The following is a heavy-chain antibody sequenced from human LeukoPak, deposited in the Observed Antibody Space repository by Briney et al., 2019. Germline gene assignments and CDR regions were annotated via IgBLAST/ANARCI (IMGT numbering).Heavy chain of an antibody. D-gene: IGHD3-3*01. V-gene: IGHV3-66*01. Sequence: GGSLRLSCAASGFTFSSYAMSWVRQAPGKGLEWVSVIYSGGSTYYADSVKGRFTISRDNSKNTLYLQMNSLRAEDTAVYYCARKDYTGPFDYWGQGTLVTVSS. J-gene: IGHJ4*02. CDR2: IYSGGST. CDR3: ARKDYTGPFDY. CDR1: GFTFSSYA.